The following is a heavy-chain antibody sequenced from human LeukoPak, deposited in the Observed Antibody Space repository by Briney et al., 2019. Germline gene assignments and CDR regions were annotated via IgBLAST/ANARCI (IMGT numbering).Heavy chain of an antibody. Sequence: GASVTVSCKVSGYTLTELSMHWVRQAPGKGLEWMGGFDPEGGETIYAQKFQGRVTMTEDTSTDTAYMELSSLRSEDTAVYYCATVSGQGVVLFLDYWGQGTLVTVSS. J-gene: IGHJ4*02. D-gene: IGHD2-15*01. CDR3: ATVSGQGVVLFLDY. V-gene: IGHV1-24*01. CDR2: FDPEGGET. CDR1: GYTLTELS.